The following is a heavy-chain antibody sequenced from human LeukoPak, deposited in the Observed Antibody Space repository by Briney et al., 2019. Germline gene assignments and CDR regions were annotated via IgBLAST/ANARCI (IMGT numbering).Heavy chain of an antibody. Sequence: PGGSLRLSCAASGFTFSSYWMSWVRQAPGKGLEWVANIKQDGSEKYYVDSVKGRFTISRDNAKNSLYLQMNSLRAEDTAVYYCARDCSDIVVVVAATPEWYYYYIDVWGKGTTVTVSS. CDR2: IKQDGSEK. V-gene: IGHV3-7*01. D-gene: IGHD2-15*01. CDR3: ARDCSDIVVVVAATPEWYYYYIDV. J-gene: IGHJ6*03. CDR1: GFTFSSYW.